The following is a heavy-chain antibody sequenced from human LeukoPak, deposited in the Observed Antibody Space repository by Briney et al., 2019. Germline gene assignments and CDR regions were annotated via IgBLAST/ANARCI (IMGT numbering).Heavy chain of an antibody. CDR1: GGSISSGGYY. J-gene: IGHJ3*02. CDR2: IYYSGST. CDR3: ARVQNYDILTGYRLRAFDI. D-gene: IGHD3-9*01. Sequence: SQTLSLTCTVSGGSISSGGYYWSWIRQHPGKGLEWIGYIYYSGSTYYNPSLKSRLTISVDTSKNQFSLKLSSVTAADTAVYYCARVQNYDILTGYRLRAFDIWGQGTMVTVSS. V-gene: IGHV4-31*03.